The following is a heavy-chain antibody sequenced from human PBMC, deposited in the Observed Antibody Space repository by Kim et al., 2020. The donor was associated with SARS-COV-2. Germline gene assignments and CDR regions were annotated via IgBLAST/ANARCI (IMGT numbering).Heavy chain of an antibody. D-gene: IGHD1-7*01. CDR1: GYTFTSYG. CDR3: AGSRGYNWNYWFDP. V-gene: IGHV1-18*01. J-gene: IGHJ5*02. Sequence: ASVKVSCKASGYTFTSYGISWVRQAPGQGLEWMGWISAYNGNTNYAQKLQGRVTMTTDTSTSTAYMELRSLRSDDTAVYYCAGSRGYNWNYWFDPWGQGTLVTVSS. CDR2: ISAYNGNT.